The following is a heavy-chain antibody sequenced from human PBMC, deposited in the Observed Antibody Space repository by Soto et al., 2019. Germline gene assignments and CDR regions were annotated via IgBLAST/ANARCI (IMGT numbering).Heavy chain of an antibody. CDR3: ARVDAGGYAYFDY. CDR1: GGSISSGGYY. D-gene: IGHD1-26*01. Sequence: QVQLQESGPGLVKPSQTLSLTCTVSGGSISSGGYYWSWFRQHPGKGLEWIGYIYYSGSTYYNPSLTSRVTISVDTSKNQFSLKLSSLTAADTAVFYCARVDAGGYAYFDYWGQGTLVTVSS. CDR2: IYYSGST. V-gene: IGHV4-31*03. J-gene: IGHJ4*02.